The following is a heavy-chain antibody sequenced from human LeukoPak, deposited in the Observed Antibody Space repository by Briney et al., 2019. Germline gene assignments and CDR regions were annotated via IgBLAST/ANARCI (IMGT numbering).Heavy chain of an antibody. CDR2: IYHSGST. Sequence: SETLSLTCTVSGGSISSGGYYWSWIRQPPGKGLEWIGYIYHSGSTYYNPSLKSRVTISVDRSKNQFSLKLSSVTAADTAVYYCARDPRYCSSTSCYTAMGAFDIWGQGTMVTVSS. V-gene: IGHV4-30-2*01. CDR1: GGSISSGGYY. J-gene: IGHJ3*02. D-gene: IGHD2-2*02. CDR3: ARDPRYCSSTSCYTAMGAFDI.